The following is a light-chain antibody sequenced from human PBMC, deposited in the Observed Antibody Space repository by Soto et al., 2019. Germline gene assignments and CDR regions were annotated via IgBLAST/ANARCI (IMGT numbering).Light chain of an antibody. V-gene: IGLV2-11*01. CDR3: FSYTASDMWV. CDR2: AVT. CDR1: NSDVGAYTL. Sequence: QSVLTQPRSVSGSPGQSVTISCTGTNSDVGAYTLVSWYQQLPGKAPKLIISAVTYRPSGVPDRFSGSKSGNTASLTISGLQTEDEADNYCFSYTASDMWVFGGGTKVTVL. J-gene: IGLJ3*02.